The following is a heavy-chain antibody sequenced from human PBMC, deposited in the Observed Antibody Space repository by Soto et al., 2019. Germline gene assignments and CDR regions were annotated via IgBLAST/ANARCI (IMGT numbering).Heavy chain of an antibody. CDR3: ARGYRSSWSYYYYGMDV. CDR2: FYYSGST. CDR1: GDSISSHY. J-gene: IGHJ6*02. D-gene: IGHD6-13*01. Sequence: SETLSLTCTVSGDSISSHYWSWIRQPPGKGLEWIGYFYYSGSTNYNPSRKSRVTISVDTSKNQFSLKLSSVTAADTAVYYCARGYRSSWSYYYYGMDVWGQGTTVTVSS. V-gene: IGHV4-59*11.